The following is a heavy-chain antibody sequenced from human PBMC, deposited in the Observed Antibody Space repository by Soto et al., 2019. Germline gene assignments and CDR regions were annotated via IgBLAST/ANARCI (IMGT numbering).Heavy chain of an antibody. Sequence: GGSLRLCCAASGFTFSSDAMSWVLQAPGKGLEWGSAISGSGGSTYYADSVKGRCTISRDNSKNPMYLQMNSLRDEDTAVYYCAKPTGKHIVVVTARPPPTGYFDSWGQATLAPVSP. D-gene: IGHD2-2*01. V-gene: IGHV3-23*01. CDR2: ISGSGGST. J-gene: IGHJ4*02. CDR1: GFTFSSDA. CDR3: AKPTGKHIVVVTARPPPTGYFDS.